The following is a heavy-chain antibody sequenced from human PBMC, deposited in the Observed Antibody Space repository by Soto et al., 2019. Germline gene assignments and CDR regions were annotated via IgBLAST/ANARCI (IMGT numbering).Heavy chain of an antibody. CDR1: GGTFSSYA. CDR3: ARDVPPDHYYDSSLNYGMDV. Sequence: SVKVSCKASGGTFSSYAISWVRQAPGQGLEWMGGIIPIFGTANYAQKFQGRVTITADESTSTAYMELSSLRSEDTAVYYCARDVPPDHYYDSSLNYGMDVWGQGTTVTVSS. V-gene: IGHV1-69*13. CDR2: IIPIFGTA. J-gene: IGHJ6*02. D-gene: IGHD3-22*01.